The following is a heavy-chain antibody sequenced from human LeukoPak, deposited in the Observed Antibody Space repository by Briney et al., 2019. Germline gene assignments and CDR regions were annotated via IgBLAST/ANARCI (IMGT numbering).Heavy chain of an antibody. Sequence: ASVKVSCKASGYTFNNYGITWVRQAPGQGLEWMGWISTYNGNTNYAQKLQGRVTMTTDTSTSTAYMELRRLRAEDTAVYYCARSDNYCSSTSCYLFAFDIWGQGTMVTVSS. CDR3: ARSDNYCSSTSCYLFAFDI. V-gene: IGHV1-18*01. CDR2: ISTYNGNT. D-gene: IGHD2-2*01. J-gene: IGHJ3*02. CDR1: GYTFNNYG.